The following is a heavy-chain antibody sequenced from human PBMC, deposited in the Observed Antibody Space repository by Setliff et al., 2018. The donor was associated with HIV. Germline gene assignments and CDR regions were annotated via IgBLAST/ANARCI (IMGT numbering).Heavy chain of an antibody. J-gene: IGHJ4*02. V-gene: IGHV4-39*01. D-gene: IGHD6-25*01. CDR3: ARRRLVGYSFDY. Sequence: SETLSLTCTVSGGSIYSSSYYWGWIRQPPGKGLEWIGSIYYTGSTNYNPSLESRVTLSVDTAKNQLSLKVTSVTAADTAIYYCARRRLVGYSFDYWGQGALVTAPQ. CDR1: GGSIYSSSYY. CDR2: IYYTGST.